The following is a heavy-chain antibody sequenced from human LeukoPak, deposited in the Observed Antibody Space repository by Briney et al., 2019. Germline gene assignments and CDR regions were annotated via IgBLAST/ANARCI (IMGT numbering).Heavy chain of an antibody. V-gene: IGHV3-23*01. CDR2: ISSSGGST. Sequence: PGGSLRLSCAASGFTFSSYAMSWVRQAPGKGLEWVSAISSSGGSTYYADSVKGRFTISRDNSKNTLYLQMNSLRAEDTAVYYCAKLRGYYDGSGYYYFDYWGQGTLVTVSS. CDR3: AKLRGYYDGSGYYYFDY. CDR1: GFTFSSYA. J-gene: IGHJ4*02. D-gene: IGHD3-22*01.